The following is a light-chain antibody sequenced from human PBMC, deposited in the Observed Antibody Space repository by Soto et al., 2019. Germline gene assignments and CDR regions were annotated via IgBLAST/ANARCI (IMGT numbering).Light chain of an antibody. Sequence: EIVLTQSPGTLSLSPGERATLSCRASQSIARSYLVWYQQRPGQAPRLLIYATSSRATGIPDRFSGSGSGTDFTLTISRVEPEDFAVYYCQQYGGSLKWAFGQGTKVEIK. CDR2: ATS. CDR1: QSIARSY. J-gene: IGKJ1*01. V-gene: IGKV3-20*01. CDR3: QQYGGSLKWA.